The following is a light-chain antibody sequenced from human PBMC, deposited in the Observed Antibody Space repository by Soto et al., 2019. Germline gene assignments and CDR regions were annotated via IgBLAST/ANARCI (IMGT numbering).Light chain of an antibody. V-gene: IGKV3-11*01. J-gene: IGKJ2*01. CDR3: QQRSNWPPYT. CDR1: QSVSSY. Sequence: IVLTQSPATLSLSPGERATISCRASQSVSSYLAWYQQKPGQAPRLLIYDASNRDTGIPARFSGSGSGTDFTPTIISLEPDDFSVYYCQQRSNWPPYTFGQGTKLEIK. CDR2: DAS.